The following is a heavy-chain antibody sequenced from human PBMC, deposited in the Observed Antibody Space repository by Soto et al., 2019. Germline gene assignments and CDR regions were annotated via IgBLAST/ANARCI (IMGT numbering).Heavy chain of an antibody. CDR3: ARDPISSSSWYIFSYFDY. D-gene: IGHD6-13*01. CDR2: IYTSGST. J-gene: IGHJ4*02. V-gene: IGHV4-4*07. CDR1: GGSISSYY. Sequence: SETLSLTCTVSGGSISSYYWSWIRQPAGKGLEWIGRIYTSGSTNYNPSLKSRVTMSVDTSKNQFPLKLSSVTAADTAVYYCARDPISSSSWYIFSYFDYWGQGTLVTVSS.